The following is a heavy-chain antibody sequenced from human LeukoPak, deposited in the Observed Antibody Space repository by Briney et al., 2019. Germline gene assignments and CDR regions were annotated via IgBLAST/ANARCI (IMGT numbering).Heavy chain of an antibody. J-gene: IGHJ4*02. D-gene: IGHD3-10*01. CDR3: AKGTRGSGTSYNDDY. CDR1: GFTFSSYA. Sequence: GGSLRLSCAASGFTFSSYAMSWVRQAPGKGLGWVSTISGSGAGTYYADSVKGRFTISRDNPKNTLYLQMNSLRAEDTAIYYCAKGTRGSGTSYNDDYWGQGTLVTVSS. V-gene: IGHV3-23*01. CDR2: ISGSGAGT.